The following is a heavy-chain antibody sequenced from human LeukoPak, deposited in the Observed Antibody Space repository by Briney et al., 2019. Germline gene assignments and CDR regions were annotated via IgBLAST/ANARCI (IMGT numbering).Heavy chain of an antibody. Sequence: PSETLSLTCAVYGGSFSGYYWSWIRQPPGKGLEWIGEINHSGSTNYNPSLKSRVTISVDTSKNQFSLKLSSMTAADTAVYYCARGPKRFLEWLFGYYYGMDVWGQGTTVTVSS. CDR1: GGSFSGYY. CDR3: ARGPKRFLEWLFGYYYGMDV. V-gene: IGHV4-34*01. CDR2: INHSGST. D-gene: IGHD3-3*01. J-gene: IGHJ6*02.